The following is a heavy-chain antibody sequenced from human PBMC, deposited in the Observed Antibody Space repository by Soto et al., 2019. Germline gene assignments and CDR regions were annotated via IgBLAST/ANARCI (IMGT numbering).Heavy chain of an antibody. CDR2: IIPIFGTA. J-gene: IGHJ6*02. CDR1: GGTFSSYA. V-gene: IGHV1-69*12. D-gene: IGHD2-8*01. Sequence: QVQLVQSGAEVKKPGSSVKVSCKASGGTFSSYAISWVRQAPGQGLEWMGGIIPIFGTANYAQKFQGRVTITADESTSTAYMELSSRRSEDTAVYYCARGGDIVLMVYADYYYYGMDVWGQGTTVTVSS. CDR3: ARGGDIVLMVYADYYYYGMDV.